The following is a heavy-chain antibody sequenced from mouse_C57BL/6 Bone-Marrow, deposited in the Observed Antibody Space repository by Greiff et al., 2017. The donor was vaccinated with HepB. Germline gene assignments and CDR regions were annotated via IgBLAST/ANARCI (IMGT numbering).Heavy chain of an antibody. CDR2: ISNGGGST. CDR3: ARPSKLGGVAY. J-gene: IGHJ3*01. Sequence: EVQLQQSGGGLVQPGGSLKLSCAASGFTFSDYYMYWVRQTPEKRLEWVAYISNGGGSTYYPDTVKGRFTISRDNAKNTLYLQMSRLKSEDTAMYYCARPSKLGGVAYWGQGTLVTVSA. CDR1: GFTFSDYY. V-gene: IGHV5-12*01. D-gene: IGHD4-1*01.